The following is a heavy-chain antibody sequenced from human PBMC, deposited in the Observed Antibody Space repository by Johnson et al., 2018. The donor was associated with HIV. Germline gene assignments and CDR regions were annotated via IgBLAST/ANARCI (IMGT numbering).Heavy chain of an antibody. Sequence: VQLVESGGGVVQPGRSLRLSCAASGFTFSSYGMHWVRQAPGKGLEWVANIKQDGSEKYHVDSVKGRFTISRDNAKNSLYLQINSLRAEDTAVYYCARDSYKLELPLGAFDIWGQGTMVTVSS. CDR2: IKQDGSEK. V-gene: IGHV3-7*01. CDR3: ARDSYKLELPLGAFDI. CDR1: GFTFSSYG. J-gene: IGHJ3*02. D-gene: IGHD1-7*01.